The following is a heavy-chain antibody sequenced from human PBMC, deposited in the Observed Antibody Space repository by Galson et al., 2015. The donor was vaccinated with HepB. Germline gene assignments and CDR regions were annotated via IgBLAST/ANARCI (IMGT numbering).Heavy chain of an antibody. Sequence: SLRLSCAASGFTFSSYAMSWVRQAPGKGLEWVSAISGSGGSTYYADSVKGRFTISRDNSKNTLYLQMNSLRAEDTAVYYCADNFWSGYYTDTTVTLPFDYWGQGTLVTVSS. CDR1: GFTFSSYA. J-gene: IGHJ4*02. CDR2: ISGSGGST. D-gene: IGHD3-3*01. V-gene: IGHV3-23*01. CDR3: ADNFWSGYYTDTTVTLPFDY.